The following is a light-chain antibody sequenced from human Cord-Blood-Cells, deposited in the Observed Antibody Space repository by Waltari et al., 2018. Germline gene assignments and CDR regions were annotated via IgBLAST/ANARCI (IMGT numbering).Light chain of an antibody. CDR1: QNIGRY. CDR2: EAS. J-gene: IGKJ1*01. Sequence: EIVLTQSPGTLYLSPGERATLSCRASQNIGRYLVWYQQKPGQAPRLRIYEASRRATGIPDRFSGSGSGTDFSLTISRLEPEDFAVYYCQNHERLPATFGQGTKVEIK. CDR3: QNHERLPAT. V-gene: IGKV3-20*01.